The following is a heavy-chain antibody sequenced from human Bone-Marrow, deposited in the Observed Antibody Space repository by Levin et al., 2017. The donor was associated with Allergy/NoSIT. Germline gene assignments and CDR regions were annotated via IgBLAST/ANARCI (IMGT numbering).Heavy chain of an antibody. D-gene: IGHD2/OR15-2a*01. CDR2: ISSSGDYT. Sequence: GGSLRLSCAASGFTFGSYAMNWVRQAPGKGLEWVSSISSSGDYTYYADSVKGRFTFSRDNSKNTLYLQMSGLRAEDTAIYYCARKIIGAGLISKNNWFDPWGQGTLVTVSS. V-gene: IGHV3-23*01. CDR3: ARKIIGAGLISKNNWFDP. CDR1: GFTFGSYA. J-gene: IGHJ5*02.